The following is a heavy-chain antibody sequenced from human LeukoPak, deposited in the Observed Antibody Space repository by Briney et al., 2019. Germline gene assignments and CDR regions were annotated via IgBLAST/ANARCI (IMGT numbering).Heavy chain of an antibody. CDR2: IKQDGSEE. CDR3: AKDSKTYSGSYGVDY. Sequence: GGSLRLSCAASGFTFSSSWMSWARQAPGKGLEWVANIKQDGSEEYYMDSVKGRFTISRDNSKNTLYLQMNSLRAEDTAVYYCAKDSKTYSGSYGVDYWGQGTLVTVSS. J-gene: IGHJ4*02. D-gene: IGHD1-26*01. V-gene: IGHV3-7*01. CDR1: GFTFSSSW.